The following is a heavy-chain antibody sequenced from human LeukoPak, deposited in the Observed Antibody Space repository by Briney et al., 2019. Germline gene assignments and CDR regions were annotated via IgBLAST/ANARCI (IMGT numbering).Heavy chain of an antibody. J-gene: IGHJ5*02. D-gene: IGHD3-16*01. V-gene: IGHV4-31*03. CDR3: ARHYGP. Sequence: SQTLSLTCTVSGDSISSGGYYWSWILQHPGKGLEWIGYIYYSGSTYYSPSLKSRATISVDTSKNQFSLNLSSVTAADTAVYYCARHYGPWGQGTLVTVSS. CDR1: GDSISSGGYY. CDR2: IYYSGST.